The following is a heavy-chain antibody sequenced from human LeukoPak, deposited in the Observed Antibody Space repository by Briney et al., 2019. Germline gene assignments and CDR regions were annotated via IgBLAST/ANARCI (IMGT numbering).Heavy chain of an antibody. Sequence: GGSLRLSCAASGFTFNSYEMNWVRQAPGKGLQWVSYISSSAGTIYYADSVKGRFTISRDNAKNSLYLQMNSLRAEDTAVYYCATGSYDSSGYYESAFDIWGQGTMVTVSS. CDR2: ISSSAGTI. CDR1: GFTFNSYE. CDR3: ATGSYDSSGYYESAFDI. V-gene: IGHV3-48*03. J-gene: IGHJ3*02. D-gene: IGHD3-22*01.